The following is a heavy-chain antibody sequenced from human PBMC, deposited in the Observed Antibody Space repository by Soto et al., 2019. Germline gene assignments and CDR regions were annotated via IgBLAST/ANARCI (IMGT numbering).Heavy chain of an antibody. D-gene: IGHD1-7*01. V-gene: IGHV1-69*02. CDR3: ARPTSTGTTSGYYLDY. CDR1: GGTFSSYP. CDR2: IIPILDIT. J-gene: IGHJ4*02. Sequence: QVQLVQSGAEVKKPGSSVKVSCKASGGTFSSYPISWVRQAPGQGLEWMGRIIPILDITDYAQRFQARVTITAEKSTSTAYMEPSSLSSDDAAVYYCARPTSTGTTSGYYLDYWGQGTLVTVSS.